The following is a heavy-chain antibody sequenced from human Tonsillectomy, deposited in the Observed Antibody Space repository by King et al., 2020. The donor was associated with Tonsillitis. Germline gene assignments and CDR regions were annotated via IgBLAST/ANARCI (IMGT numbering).Heavy chain of an antibody. D-gene: IGHD3-10*01. V-gene: IGHV4-39*07. CDR1: GGSISSSSYY. J-gene: IGHJ3*02. CDR2: IYYSGST. CDR3: ARAAGGWFGELWAFDI. Sequence: LQLQESGPGLVKPSETLSLTCTVSGGSISSSSYYWGWIRQPPGKGLEWIGSIYYSGSTYYNPSLKSRVTISVDTSKNQFSLQLSSVTAADTAVYDCARAAGGWFGELWAFDIWGQGTMVTVSS.